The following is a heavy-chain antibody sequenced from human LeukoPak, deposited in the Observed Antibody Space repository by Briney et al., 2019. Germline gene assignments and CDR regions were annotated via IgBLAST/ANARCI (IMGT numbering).Heavy chain of an antibody. D-gene: IGHD2-2*02. CDR3: ASEDCSSTSCYTYYFDY. V-gene: IGHV3-33*01. J-gene: IGHJ4*02. CDR1: GFIFSSYA. Sequence: PGGSLRLSCAASGFIFSSYALHWVRQAPGKGLEWVAAIWYDGSNKYFADSVKGRFTISRDNSKNTLYLQMNSLRAEDTAVYYCASEDCSSTSCYTYYFDYWGQGTLVTVSS. CDR2: IWYDGSNK.